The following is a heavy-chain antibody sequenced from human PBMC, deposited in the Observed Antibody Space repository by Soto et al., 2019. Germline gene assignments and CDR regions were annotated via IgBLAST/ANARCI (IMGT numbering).Heavy chain of an antibody. CDR2: IYYCVST. V-gene: IGHV4-39*01. CDR1: GGAISKSTYP. J-gene: IGHJ5*02. Sequence: PSETLFFTSNLSGGAISKSTYPTCWTRQPPGKGLEWIGSIYYCVSTYYNPYLNSRVTISLDTSKNLFFLKLSSVTAADTAVYYCARHTWTITGTTINWFDPWGQG. CDR3: ARHTWTITGTTINWFDP. D-gene: IGHD1-7*01.